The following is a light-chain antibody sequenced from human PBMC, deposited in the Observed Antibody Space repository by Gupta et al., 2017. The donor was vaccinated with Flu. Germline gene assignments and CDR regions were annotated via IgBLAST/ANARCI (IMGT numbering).Light chain of an antibody. CDR3: QSADSTGSDV. J-gene: IGLJ1*01. V-gene: IGLV3-25*02. Sequence: SDDPTKPPSVSASPGQTAKITCSGDTLSKQNTNWHQQTAGQAPEIVISKNYERPSGVSGRFSGSTLGTIVTFTITDLQAEDEADYYCQSADSTGSDVFGPGTTVTVL. CDR1: TLSKQN. CDR2: KNY.